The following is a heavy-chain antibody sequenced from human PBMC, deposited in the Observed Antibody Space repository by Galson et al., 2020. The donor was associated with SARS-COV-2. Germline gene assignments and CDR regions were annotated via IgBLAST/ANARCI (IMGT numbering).Heavy chain of an antibody. J-gene: IGHJ3*02. V-gene: IGHV5-51*01. CDR2: IYPGDSDT. Sequence: KVSCKGSGYSFTSYWIGWVRQMPGKGLEWMGIIYPGDSDTRYSPSFQGQVTISADKSISTAYLQWSSLKASDTAMYYCARPGLGYCSGGSCYPDAFDIWGQGTMVTVSS. CDR1: GYSFTSYW. CDR3: ARPGLGYCSGGSCYPDAFDI. D-gene: IGHD2-15*01.